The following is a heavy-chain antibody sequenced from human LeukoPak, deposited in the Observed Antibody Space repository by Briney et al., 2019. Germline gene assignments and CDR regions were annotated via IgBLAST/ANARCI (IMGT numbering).Heavy chain of an antibody. J-gene: IGHJ5*02. D-gene: IGHD3-9*01. CDR3: ATGALRYFDWLLDNWFDP. Sequence: GASVKVSCKASGYTFTSYDINWVRQATGQGLEWMGWMNPNSGNTGYAQKFQGRVTMTRNTSISTAYMELSSLRSEDTAVYYCATGALRYFDWLLDNWFDPWGQGTLVTVSS. CDR1: GYTFTSYD. V-gene: IGHV1-8*01. CDR2: MNPNSGNT.